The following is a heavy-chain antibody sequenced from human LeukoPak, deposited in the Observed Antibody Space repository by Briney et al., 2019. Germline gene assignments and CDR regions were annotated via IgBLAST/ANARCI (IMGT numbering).Heavy chain of an antibody. CDR2: IYYSGST. Sequence: SQTLSLTCTVSGGSISSGDYYWSWICQPPGKGLEWIGYIYYSGSTYYNPSLKSRVTISVDTSKNQFSLKLSSVTAADAAVYYCARSESEYCSSTSCYNWFDPWGQGTLVTVSS. J-gene: IGHJ5*02. CDR1: GGSISSGDYY. V-gene: IGHV4-30-4*01. CDR3: ARSESEYCSSTSCYNWFDP. D-gene: IGHD2-2*01.